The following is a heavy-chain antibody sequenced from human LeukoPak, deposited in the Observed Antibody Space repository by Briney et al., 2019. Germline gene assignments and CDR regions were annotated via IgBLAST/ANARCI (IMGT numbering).Heavy chain of an antibody. CDR3: ARESPPNWFDP. J-gene: IGHJ5*02. Sequence: ASVKVSCKASGYTFITYYIHWVRQAPGQGLEWMGIINPNGGTTSYAQKFQGRVTMTRDTSTSTVYMELSSLRSDDTAMYYGARESPPNWFDPWGQGTLVTVSS. CDR1: GYTFITYY. V-gene: IGHV1-46*01. CDR2: INPNGGTT.